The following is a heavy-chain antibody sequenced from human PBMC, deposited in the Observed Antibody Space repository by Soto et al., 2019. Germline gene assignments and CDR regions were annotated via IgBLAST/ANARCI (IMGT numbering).Heavy chain of an antibody. CDR1: GGSISSGGYY. D-gene: IGHD2-15*01. CDR3: ASSSGGSYYDY. Sequence: QVQLQESGPGLVKPSQTLSLTCTVSGGSISSGGYYWSWIRQHPGKGLEWIGYIYYSGSTYYNPSLKXRXTXSXXTSKTQFSLKLSSVTAADTAVYYCASSSGGSYYDYWGQGTLVTVSS. J-gene: IGHJ4*02. V-gene: IGHV4-31*03. CDR2: IYYSGST.